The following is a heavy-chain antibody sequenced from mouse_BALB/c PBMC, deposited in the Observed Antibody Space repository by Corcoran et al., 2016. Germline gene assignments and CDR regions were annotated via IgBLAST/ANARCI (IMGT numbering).Heavy chain of an antibody. CDR2: INPNNGGT. D-gene: IGHD1-1*01. J-gene: IGHJ4*01. V-gene: IGHV1-18*01. Sequence: EVLLQQSGPELVKPGASVKIPCKASGYTFTAYNMDWVKQSHGKSLEWIGDINPNNGGTIYNQKFKGKATLTVDKSSSTAYMELRSLTSEDTAVYYCARIYYYGSSGAMDYWGQGTSVTVSS. CDR1: GYTFTAYN. CDR3: ARIYYYGSSGAMDY.